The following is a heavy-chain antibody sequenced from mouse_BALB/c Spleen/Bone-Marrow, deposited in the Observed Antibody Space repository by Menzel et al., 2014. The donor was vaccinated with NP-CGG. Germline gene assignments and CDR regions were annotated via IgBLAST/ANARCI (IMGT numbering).Heavy chain of an antibody. CDR3: TPSVRRPLYAMDY. CDR2: IYPGNSDT. J-gene: IGHJ4*01. V-gene: IGHV1-5*01. CDR1: GYSFTSYW. D-gene: IGHD2-14*01. Sequence: VQLQQPGTVLARPGASVKMSCKASGYSFTSYWMHWVKQRPGQGLEWIGAIYPGNSDTSYNQKFKGKAKLTAVTSASTAYMELSSLTNEDSAVHYRTPSVRRPLYAMDYWGQGTSVTVSS.